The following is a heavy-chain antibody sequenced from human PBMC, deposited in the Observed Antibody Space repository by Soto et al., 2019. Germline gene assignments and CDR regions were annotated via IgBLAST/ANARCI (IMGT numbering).Heavy chain of an antibody. CDR3: AKGEYYYGSGSPYYGMDV. D-gene: IGHD3-10*01. Sequence: QVQLVESGGGVVQSGMSLRLSCAASGFTFSSYGMHWVRQAPGKGLEWVAVISYDGSNKYYADSGKGRFTISRDSSKNTLYLEMNSLRPEDTAVYYCAKGEYYYGSGSPYYGMDVWGQGTTVTVSS. J-gene: IGHJ6*02. CDR1: GFTFSSYG. V-gene: IGHV3-30*18. CDR2: ISYDGSNK.